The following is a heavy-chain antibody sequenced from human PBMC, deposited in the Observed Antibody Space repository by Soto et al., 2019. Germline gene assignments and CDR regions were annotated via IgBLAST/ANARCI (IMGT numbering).Heavy chain of an antibody. D-gene: IGHD1-26*01. V-gene: IGHV3-23*01. Sequence: EVRLLESGGGPVQPGGSLRLSCVASGFTFSSYAMTWVRQAPGKGLEWVSGTSANGGSTYYTDSVKGRFTISRDNSKDTLYLQMNSLGAEDTAVYFCAKEEGSGFRLDAFNVWGQGTMAIVFS. CDR1: GFTFSSYA. CDR3: AKEEGSGFRLDAFNV. CDR2: TSANGGST. J-gene: IGHJ3*01.